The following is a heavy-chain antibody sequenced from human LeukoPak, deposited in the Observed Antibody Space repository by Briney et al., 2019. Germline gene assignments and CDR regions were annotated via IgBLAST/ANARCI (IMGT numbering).Heavy chain of an antibody. CDR3: ARSIQLTYYFDY. D-gene: IGHD5-18*01. V-gene: IGHV1-69*10. CDR2: INPILGIA. CDR1: GYTFTGYY. Sequence: ASVKVSCKASGYTFTGYYMHWVRQAPGQGLEWMGWINPILGIANYAQKFQGRVTITADKSTSTAYMELSSLRSEDTAVYYCARSIQLTYYFDYWGQGTLVTVSS. J-gene: IGHJ4*02.